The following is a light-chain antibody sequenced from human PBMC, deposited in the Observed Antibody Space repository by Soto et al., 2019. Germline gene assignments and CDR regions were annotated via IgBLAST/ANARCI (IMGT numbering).Light chain of an antibody. J-gene: IGKJ5*01. CDR1: QSVSSS. CDR3: QQYAGSPIT. V-gene: IGKV3-20*01. Sequence: EIVLTQSPGTLSLSPGERVTLSCRASQSVSSSLARYQQKPGLAPTLLISDASSRASGVPDRFTGGGSGTDFTLTIRRLEPEDFALYYCQQYAGSPITFGQGTRLEIK. CDR2: DAS.